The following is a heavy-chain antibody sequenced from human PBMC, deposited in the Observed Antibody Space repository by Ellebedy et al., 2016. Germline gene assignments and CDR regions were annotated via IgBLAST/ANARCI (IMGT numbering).Heavy chain of an antibody. V-gene: IGHV1-2*02. CDR1: GYTFTGYY. CDR2: INPNSGGT. Sequence: ASVKVSCXASGYTFTGYYMHWVRQAPGQGLEWMGWINPNSGGTNYAQKFQGRVTMTRDTSISTAYMELSRLRSDDTAVYYCARYKLGTHKLDFFDFWGQGTLVTVSS. D-gene: IGHD7-27*01. J-gene: IGHJ4*02. CDR3: ARYKLGTHKLDFFDF.